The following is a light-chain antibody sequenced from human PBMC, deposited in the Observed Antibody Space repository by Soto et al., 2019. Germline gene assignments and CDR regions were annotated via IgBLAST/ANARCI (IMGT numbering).Light chain of an antibody. CDR1: HSVGSS. J-gene: IGKJ5*01. Sequence: DIVMTQSPATLSVSPGESATLSCRASHSVGSSLAWYQQRPGQAPRLLIYGASTRATGVRARFSGSGSGTEFTLTISSLQSEDFATYYCQQYESYPVTFGQGTRLEI. CDR2: GAS. V-gene: IGKV3-15*01. CDR3: QQYESYPVT.